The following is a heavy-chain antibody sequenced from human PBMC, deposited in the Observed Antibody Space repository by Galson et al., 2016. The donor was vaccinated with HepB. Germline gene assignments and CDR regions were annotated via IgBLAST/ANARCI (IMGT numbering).Heavy chain of an antibody. V-gene: IGHV5-51*01. CDR1: GYAFASYW. D-gene: IGHD3-3*01. Sequence: SGAEVKKAGESLKISCKGSGYAFASYWIGWVRQMPGKGLEWMGIIYPGDFDIRYGPSFQGHVTISVDKSISTAYLQWSSLEASDTAMYYCERALTGSYDFWGAIYNDYAMDVCGQGTAVIVS. CDR3: ERALTGSYDFWGAIYNDYAMDV. J-gene: IGHJ6*02. CDR2: IYPGDFDI.